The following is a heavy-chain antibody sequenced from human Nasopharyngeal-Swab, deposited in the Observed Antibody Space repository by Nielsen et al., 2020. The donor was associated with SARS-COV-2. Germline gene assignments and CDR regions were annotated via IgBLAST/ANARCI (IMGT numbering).Heavy chain of an antibody. CDR3: AAACSSGWPLDY. CDR2: ISYDGSNK. D-gene: IGHD6-19*01. CDR1: GFTFSSYG. J-gene: IGHJ4*02. V-gene: IGHV3-30*12. Sequence: GGSLRLSCAASGFTFSSYGMHWVRQAPGKGLEGVAVISYDGSNKYYADSVKGRFTISRDNSKNTLYLQMNSLRSEDTAVYYCAAACSSGWPLDYWGQGTLVTVSS.